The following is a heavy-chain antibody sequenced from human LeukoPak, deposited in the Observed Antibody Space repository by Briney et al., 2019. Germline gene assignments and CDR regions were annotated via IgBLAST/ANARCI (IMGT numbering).Heavy chain of an antibody. Sequence: PSETLSLTCAVSGYSISSGYYWGGIRQPPGKGLEWIGSIYHSGSTYYNPSLKSRVTISVDTSKNQFSLKLSSVTAADTAVYYCARHTARLGAWDWFDPWGQGTLVTVSS. CDR2: IYHSGST. CDR1: GYSISSGYY. D-gene: IGHD3-9*01. V-gene: IGHV4-38-2*01. CDR3: ARHTARLGAWDWFDP. J-gene: IGHJ5*02.